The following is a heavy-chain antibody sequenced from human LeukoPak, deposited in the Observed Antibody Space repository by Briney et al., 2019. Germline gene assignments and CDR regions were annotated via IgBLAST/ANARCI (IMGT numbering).Heavy chain of an antibody. V-gene: IGHV4-4*07. CDR2: IYTSGST. Sequence: PSETLSLTCTVSGGSISSYYWSWTRQPAGKGLEWIGRIYTSGSTNYNPSLKSRVTMSVDTPKNQFSLKLSSVTAADTAVYYCARVPTGVVNNWFDPWGQGTLVTVSS. D-gene: IGHD3-3*01. J-gene: IGHJ5*02. CDR3: ARVPTGVVNNWFDP. CDR1: GGSISSYY.